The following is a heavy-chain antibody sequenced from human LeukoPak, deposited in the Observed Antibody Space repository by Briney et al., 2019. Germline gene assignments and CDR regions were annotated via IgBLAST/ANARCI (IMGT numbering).Heavy chain of an antibody. CDR1: GFTFSSNW. CDR3: AKENLDDSSGYYYWSFDY. V-gene: IGHV3-30*18. J-gene: IGHJ4*02. Sequence: PGGSLRLSCEASGFTFSSNWMHWVRQAPGKGLEWVAVISYDGSNKYYADSVKGRFTISRDNSKNTLYPQMNSLRAEDTAVYYCAKENLDDSSGYYYWSFDYWGQGTLVTVSS. CDR2: ISYDGSNK. D-gene: IGHD3-22*01.